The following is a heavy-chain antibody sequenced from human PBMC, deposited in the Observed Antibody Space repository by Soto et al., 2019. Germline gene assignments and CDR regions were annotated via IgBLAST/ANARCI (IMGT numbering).Heavy chain of an antibody. V-gene: IGHV1-69*02. CDR2: IIPILGIA. Sequence: SVKVSCKASGGTFSSYTISWVRQAPGQGLEWMGRIIPILGIANYAQKFQGRVTITADKSTSTAYMELSSLRSEDTAVYYCARSGGYSYGYDYWGQGTLVTVSS. CDR3: ARSGGYSYGYDY. D-gene: IGHD5-18*01. J-gene: IGHJ4*02. CDR1: GGTFSSYT.